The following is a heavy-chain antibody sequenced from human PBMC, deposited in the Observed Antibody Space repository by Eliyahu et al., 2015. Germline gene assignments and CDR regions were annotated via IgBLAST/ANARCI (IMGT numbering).Heavy chain of an antibody. D-gene: IGHD3-10*01. J-gene: IGHJ4*02. Sequence: QLQLQESGPGLVKPSETLSLTCTVSGXSISSSSYYWGWIRQPPGKGLEWIGSIYYSGSTYYNPSLKSRVTISVDTSKNQFSLKLSSVTAADTAVYYCARHEHYNYYGSGSYLTPFDYWGQGTLVTVSS. CDR3: ARHEHYNYYGSGSYLTPFDY. V-gene: IGHV4-39*01. CDR1: GXSISSSSYY. CDR2: IYYSGST.